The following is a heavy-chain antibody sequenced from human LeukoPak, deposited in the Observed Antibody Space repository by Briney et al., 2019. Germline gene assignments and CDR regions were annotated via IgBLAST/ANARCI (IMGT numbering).Heavy chain of an antibody. J-gene: IGHJ4*02. CDR1: GFTFNSNW. V-gene: IGHV3-7*01. D-gene: IGHD3-22*01. CDR3: ARDKYYDRYFDS. Sequence: GGSLRLSCVASGFTFNSNWMSWVRPAPGEGREWVANIKQDGSEKYYVDSVKGRFTISRDNAKNSLSLQMNNLRAEDTAVYYCARDKYYDRYFDSWGQGTLVTVSS. CDR2: IKQDGSEK.